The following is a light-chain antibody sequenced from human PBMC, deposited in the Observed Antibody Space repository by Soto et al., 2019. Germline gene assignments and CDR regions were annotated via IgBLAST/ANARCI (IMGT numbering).Light chain of an antibody. V-gene: IGKV1-39*01. J-gene: IGKJ1*01. Sequence: DIQMTQSPSSLSAFVGDRVTITCRASQSISSYLNWYQQKPGKAPKLLICAASSLQSGVPSRFSGSGSGTDFTLTISSLQPEDFATYYCQQSYNTPQTSGQGTKVDIK. CDR2: AAS. CDR1: QSISSY. CDR3: QQSYNTPQT.